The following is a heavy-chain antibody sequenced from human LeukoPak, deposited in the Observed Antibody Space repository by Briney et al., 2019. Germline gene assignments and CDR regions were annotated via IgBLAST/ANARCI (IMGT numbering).Heavy chain of an antibody. V-gene: IGHV3-43*01. CDR2: ISWDGGST. CDR1: GFTFDDYT. CDR3: AKGAYSSSWYLIDY. J-gene: IGHJ4*02. D-gene: IGHD6-13*01. Sequence: GGSLRLSCAASGFTFDDYTMHWVRQAPGKGLEWVSLISWDGGSTYYADSVKGRFTISRDNSKNSLYLQMNSLRTEDTALYYCAKGAYSSSWYLIDYWGQGTLVTVSS.